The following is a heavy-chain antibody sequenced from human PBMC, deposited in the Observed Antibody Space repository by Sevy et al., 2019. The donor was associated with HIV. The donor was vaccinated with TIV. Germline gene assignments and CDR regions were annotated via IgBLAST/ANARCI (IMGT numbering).Heavy chain of an antibody. CDR2: ISSSDSTI. J-gene: IGHJ6*02. CDR3: ARALYSSSWSRIYGMDV. Sequence: GGSLRLSCAASGFTFSDYYMSWIRQAPGKGLECVSYISSSDSTIYYADSVKGRFTISRDNAKKSLYLQMNSLRVEDTVVYYCARALYSSSWSRIYGMDVWGQGATVTVSS. V-gene: IGHV3-11*01. D-gene: IGHD6-13*01. CDR1: GFTFSDYY.